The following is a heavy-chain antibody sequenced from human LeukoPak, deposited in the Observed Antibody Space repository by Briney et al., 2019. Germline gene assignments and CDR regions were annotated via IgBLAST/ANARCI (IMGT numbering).Heavy chain of an antibody. J-gene: IGHJ4*02. CDR3: AILSYGYY. CDR1: GGTFSSYA. D-gene: IGHD5-18*01. Sequence: SVKVSCKASGGTFSSYAISWVRQAPGQGLEWMGRIIPILGIANYAQKFQGRVTITADKSTSTAYMELSSLRSEDTVVYYCAILSYGYYWGQGTLVTVSS. V-gene: IGHV1-69*04. CDR2: IIPILGIA.